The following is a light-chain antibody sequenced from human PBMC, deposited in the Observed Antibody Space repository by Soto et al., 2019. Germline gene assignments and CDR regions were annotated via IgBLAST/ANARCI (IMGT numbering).Light chain of an antibody. J-gene: IGKJ5*01. CDR3: QQRSNWRIT. Sequence: EIVLTQSASTLSWSPGERATLSCGASQSVSSYLAWYQQKPGQAPRLLIYDASNRATGIPARFSGSGYGTDFNLTISSLEPEDFAVYYCQQRSNWRITFGQGTRLEIK. V-gene: IGKV3-11*01. CDR1: QSVSSY. CDR2: DAS.